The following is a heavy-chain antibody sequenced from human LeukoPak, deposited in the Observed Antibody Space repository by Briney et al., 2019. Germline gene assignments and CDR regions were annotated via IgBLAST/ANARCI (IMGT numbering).Heavy chain of an antibody. J-gene: IGHJ4*02. D-gene: IGHD1-1*01. CDR2: INPSGGST. CDR1: GYTFTSYD. Sequence: GASVKVSCKASGYTFTSYDINWVRQAPGQGLEWMGIINPSGGSTSYAQKFQGRVTMTRDTSTSTVYMELSSLRSEDTAVYYCALISIPGTTFDYWGQGTLVTVSS. V-gene: IGHV1-46*01. CDR3: ALISIPGTTFDY.